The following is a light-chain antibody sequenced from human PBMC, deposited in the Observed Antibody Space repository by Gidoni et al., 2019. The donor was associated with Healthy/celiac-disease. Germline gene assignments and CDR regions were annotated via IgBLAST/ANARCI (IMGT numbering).Light chain of an antibody. Sequence: EIVLTQSPCTLSLSPGERATLSCRASQSVSSSYLAWYQQKPGQAPRLLIYGASSRATGIPDRFSGRGSGTDFTLTISRLEPEDFAVYYCQQYGSSPLYTFGQGTKLEIK. J-gene: IGKJ2*01. CDR2: GAS. CDR1: QSVSSSY. V-gene: IGKV3-20*01. CDR3: QQYGSSPLYT.